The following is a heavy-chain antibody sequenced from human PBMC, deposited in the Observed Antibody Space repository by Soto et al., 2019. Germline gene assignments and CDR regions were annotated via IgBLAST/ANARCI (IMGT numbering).Heavy chain of an antibody. V-gene: IGHV3-66*01. CDR3: ARDRTLSGAGVFDI. J-gene: IGHJ3*02. CDR2: FYSVSSS. Sequence: DVQLVESGGGLVQPGGSLRLSCAASGFTVSDNYMNWVRQAPGKGLEWVSVFYSVSSSDYADSVKGRFTISRDNSKNPLYLHMNSLRTDDTAVYYCARDRTLSGAGVFDIWGQGTMVTVSS. CDR1: GFTVSDNY. D-gene: IGHD2-8*01.